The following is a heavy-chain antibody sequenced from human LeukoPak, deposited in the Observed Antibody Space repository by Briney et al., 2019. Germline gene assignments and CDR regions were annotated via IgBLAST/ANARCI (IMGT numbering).Heavy chain of an antibody. CDR3: ARDLVVVTAVFDY. D-gene: IGHD2-21*02. V-gene: IGHV3-74*01. Sequence: GGSLRLSCAASGFTFSRYWIHWVRRAPGKGLEWVSRINPDGSTTTHADSVKGRFTISRDNAKNSLYLQMNSLRAEDTAVYYCARDLVVVTAVFDYWGQGTLVTVSS. CDR2: INPDGSTT. CDR1: GFTFSRYW. J-gene: IGHJ4*02.